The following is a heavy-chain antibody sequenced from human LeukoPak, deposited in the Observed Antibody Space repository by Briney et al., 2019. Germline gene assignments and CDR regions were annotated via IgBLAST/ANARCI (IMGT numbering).Heavy chain of an antibody. Sequence: GSLRLSCAASGFTFSNSWLHWVRQAPGKGLVWVSRINERGSSTSYADSVKGRFTISRDNAKNTLYLQMNNLRADDTAVYYCAGGRLVATSKAVAIDYWGQGTLVTVSS. J-gene: IGHJ4*02. CDR2: INERGSST. CDR3: AGGRLVATSKAVAIDY. D-gene: IGHD5-12*01. V-gene: IGHV3-74*01. CDR1: GFTFSNSW.